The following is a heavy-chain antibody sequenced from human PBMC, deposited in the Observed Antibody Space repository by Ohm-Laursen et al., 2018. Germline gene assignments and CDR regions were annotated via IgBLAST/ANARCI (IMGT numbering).Heavy chain of an antibody. CDR1: GFTFSDYY. CDR2: ISNSGSII. CDR3: ARVGTTVAAGTLDY. J-gene: IGHJ4*02. D-gene: IGHD4-11*01. Sequence: GSLRLSCAASGFTFSDYYMSWIRQAPGKGLEWVSYISNSGSIIYYADSVKGRFTISRDNAKISLYLQMDSLRVEDTAVYYCARVGTTVAAGTLDYWGQGTLVTVSS. V-gene: IGHV3-11*01.